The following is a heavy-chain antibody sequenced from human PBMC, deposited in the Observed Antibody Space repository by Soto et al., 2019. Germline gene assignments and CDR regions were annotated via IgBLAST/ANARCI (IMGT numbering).Heavy chain of an antibody. D-gene: IGHD6-13*01. V-gene: IGHV1-8*01. Sequence: ASVKVSCKASGYTFTSYDINWVRQATGQGLERMGWMNPNSGNTGYAQKFQGRVTMTRNTSISTAYMELSSLRSEDTAVYYCARGWYSSSWYDVDNWFDPWGQGTLVTVSS. CDR2: MNPNSGNT. J-gene: IGHJ5*02. CDR1: GYTFTSYD. CDR3: ARGWYSSSWYDVDNWFDP.